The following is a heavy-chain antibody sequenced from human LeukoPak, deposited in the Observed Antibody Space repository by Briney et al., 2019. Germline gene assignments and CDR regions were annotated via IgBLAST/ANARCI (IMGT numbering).Heavy chain of an antibody. CDR2: IKQDGSEK. J-gene: IGHJ3*02. D-gene: IGHD6-19*01. V-gene: IGHV3-7*03. Sequence: GGSLRLSCAASGFTLSSYWMTWVRQAPGKGLEWVANIKQDGSEKYYVDSVKGRFTISRDNAKNSLYLQMNSLRAEDTAVYYCARPDSSGWYGDAFDIWGQGTMVTVSS. CDR1: GFTLSSYW. CDR3: ARPDSSGWYGDAFDI.